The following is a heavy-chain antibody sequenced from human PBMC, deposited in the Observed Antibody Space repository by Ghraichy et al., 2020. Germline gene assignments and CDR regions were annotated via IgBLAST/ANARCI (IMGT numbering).Heavy chain of an antibody. CDR3: ASITRAGAFDF. CDR2: IDHRGGT. D-gene: IGHD4/OR15-4a*01. V-gene: IGHV4-34*08. Sequence: SESLSLTCDASGATLSEYYFTWIRQPPGKALEWIGEIDHRGGTDYNPSLQSRVSISVDTSQNQLSLKIRSVTAADTSVYYCASITRAGAFDFWGHGSLVTFSS. CDR1: GATLSEYY. J-gene: IGHJ5*01.